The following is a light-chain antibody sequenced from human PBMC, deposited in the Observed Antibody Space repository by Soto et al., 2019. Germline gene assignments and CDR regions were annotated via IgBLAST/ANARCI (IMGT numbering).Light chain of an antibody. J-gene: IGLJ3*02. CDR1: SSDVGRYNY. V-gene: IGLV2-14*01. CDR2: DVS. CDR3: SSYTGSSTS. Sequence: QSVLTQPASVSGSPGQSITISCTGTSSDVGRYNYVSWYQQHPGKAPKLIIYDVSYRPSGVSDRFSGSKSGNTASLTISGLQAEDEPDYYCSSYTGSSTSFGGGTKLTVL.